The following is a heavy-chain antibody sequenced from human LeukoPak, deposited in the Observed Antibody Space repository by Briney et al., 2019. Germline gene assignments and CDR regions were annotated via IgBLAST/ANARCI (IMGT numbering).Heavy chain of an antibody. CDR2: ISTSGST. V-gene: IGHV4-61*02. CDR3: ARDAIAVAATMDY. D-gene: IGHD6-19*01. J-gene: IGHJ4*02. CDR1: GGSITSGRYY. Sequence: SQTLSLTCTVSGGSITSGRYYWSWIRQPAGKGLEWIGRISTSGSTNYNPSLKSRVTISLDTSKNQFSLNLTSVTAADTAVYYCARDAIAVAATMDYWGQGTLVTVSS.